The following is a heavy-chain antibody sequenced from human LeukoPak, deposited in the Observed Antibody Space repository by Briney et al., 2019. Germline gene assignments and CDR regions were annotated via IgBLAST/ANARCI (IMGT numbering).Heavy chain of an antibody. J-gene: IGHJ4*02. Sequence: GGSLRLSCAASGFSFSSYTMHWVRQAPGKGLHWVSGISGSGGSTYYADSVKGRFTISRDDSKNTLYLQMSSLRVEDTAVYYCAKDLVGEEDYWGQGTLVTVSS. CDR2: ISGSGGST. CDR1: GFSFSSYT. CDR3: AKDLVGEEDY. V-gene: IGHV3-23*01. D-gene: IGHD1-26*01.